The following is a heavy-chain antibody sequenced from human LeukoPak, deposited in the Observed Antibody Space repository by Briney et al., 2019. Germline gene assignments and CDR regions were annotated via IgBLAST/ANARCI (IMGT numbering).Heavy chain of an antibody. CDR2: IYSGGST. J-gene: IGHJ6*03. CDR3: ARDLEGATVYYYYYYMDV. D-gene: IGHD1-26*01. V-gene: IGHV3-53*01. Sequence: GGSLRLSCAASGFTVSNNYMSWVRQAPGKGLEWVSVIYSGGSTYYAGSVKGRFTNSRDNSKNTLYLQMNSLRDEDTAVYYCARDLEGATVYYYYYYMDVWGKGTTVTVSS. CDR1: GFTVSNNY.